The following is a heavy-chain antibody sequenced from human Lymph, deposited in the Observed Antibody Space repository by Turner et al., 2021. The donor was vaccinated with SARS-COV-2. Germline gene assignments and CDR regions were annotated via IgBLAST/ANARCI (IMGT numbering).Heavy chain of an antibody. CDR3: AREGYFYDTSRAFDI. V-gene: IGHV3-33*01. D-gene: IGHD3-22*01. CDR2: IWYDGSNK. CDR1: GLTFSNYG. Sequence: VPLVESGGGAVQPVRSLRLSSAASGLTFSNYGIHWVRQAPGKGLEWVAVIWYDGSNKYYADSVKGRFTISRDNSKNTLYLKMNSLRAEDTAVYYCAREGYFYDTSRAFDIWGQGTMVTVSS. J-gene: IGHJ3*02.